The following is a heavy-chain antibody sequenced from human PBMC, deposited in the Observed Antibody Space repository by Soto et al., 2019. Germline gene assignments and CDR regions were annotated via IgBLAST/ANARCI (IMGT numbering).Heavy chain of an antibody. CDR3: ARTSMHSRGYSYGPGGMDV. CDR1: GYSFTSYW. J-gene: IGHJ6*02. Sequence: PGESLKISCKGSGYSFTSYWISWVRQMPGKGLEWMGRIDPSDSYTNYSPSFQGHVTISADKSISTAYLQWSSLKASDTAMYYCARTSMHSRGYSYGPGGMDVWCQGTTVTVSS. D-gene: IGHD5-18*01. CDR2: IDPSDSYT. V-gene: IGHV5-10-1*01.